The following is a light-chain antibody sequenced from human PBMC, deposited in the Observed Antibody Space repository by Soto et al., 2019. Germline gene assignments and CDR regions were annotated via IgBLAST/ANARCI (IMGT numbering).Light chain of an antibody. V-gene: IGKV1-5*03. CDR1: QSISSW. CDR2: KAS. CDR3: QHYNTYPWT. Sequence: DIQMSQSPSTLSASVGDRFTITCWASQSISSWVAWYQQKPGKGPKLLIYKASHLESGVPSRFSGSGSGTEFTLTISSLQPGDFATYYCQHYNTYPWTFGHGTKVDIK. J-gene: IGKJ1*01.